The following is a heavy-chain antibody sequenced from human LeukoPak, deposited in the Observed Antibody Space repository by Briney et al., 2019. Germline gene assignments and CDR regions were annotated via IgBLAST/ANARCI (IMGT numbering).Heavy chain of an antibody. V-gene: IGHV3-30*04. CDR3: AKGGELPFYYYYGMDV. CDR2: ILDGGNNK. D-gene: IGHD1-26*01. Sequence: PGRSLRLSCAASGFTFSNYAMHWVRQAPGKGLEWVAIILDGGNNKYYADSVKGRFTISRDNSKNTLYLQMNSLRAEDTAVYYCAKGGELPFYYYYGMDVWGQGTTVTVSS. CDR1: GFTFSNYA. J-gene: IGHJ6*02.